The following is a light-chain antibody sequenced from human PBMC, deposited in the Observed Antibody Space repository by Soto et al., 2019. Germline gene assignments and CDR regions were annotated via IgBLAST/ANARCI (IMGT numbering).Light chain of an antibody. CDR1: SSNIGSNT. CDR3: AAWDDSLNGVV. CDR2: SNN. J-gene: IGLJ2*01. V-gene: IGLV1-44*01. Sequence: QSVLTQPPSASGTPGQRVTISCSGSSSNIGSNTVDWYQQLPGTAPKLLIYSNNQGPSGVPDRFSGSKSGTSVSLAISGLQSEDEADYYCAAWDDSLNGVVFGGGTKLTVL.